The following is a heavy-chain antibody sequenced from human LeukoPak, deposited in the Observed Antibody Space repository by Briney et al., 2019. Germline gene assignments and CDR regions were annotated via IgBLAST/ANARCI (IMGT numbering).Heavy chain of an antibody. CDR1: GGSISSSSYY. D-gene: IGHD1-26*01. J-gene: IGHJ4*02. Sequence: SETLSLTCTVSGGSISSSSYYWGWIRQPPGKGLEWIGSIYYSGSTYYNPSLKSRVTISVDTSKNQFSLKLSSVTAADTAVYYCARGAPYGSYRPPGPSDYWGQGTLVTVSS. CDR2: IYYSGST. CDR3: ARGAPYGSYRPPGPSDY. V-gene: IGHV4-39*01.